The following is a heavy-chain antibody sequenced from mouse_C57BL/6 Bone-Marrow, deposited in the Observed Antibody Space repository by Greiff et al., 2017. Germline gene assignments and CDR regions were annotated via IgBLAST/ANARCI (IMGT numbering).Heavy chain of an antibody. D-gene: IGHD2-12*01. CDR3: ARYALRRGAY. Sequence: EVHLVESGPGLVKPSQSLSLTCSVTGYSITSGYYWNWIRQFPGNKLEWMGYISYDGSNNYNPSLKNRISITRDTSKNQFFLKLNSVTTEDTATYYCARYALRRGAYWGQGTLVTVSA. V-gene: IGHV3-6*01. J-gene: IGHJ3*01. CDR2: ISYDGSN. CDR1: GYSITSGYY.